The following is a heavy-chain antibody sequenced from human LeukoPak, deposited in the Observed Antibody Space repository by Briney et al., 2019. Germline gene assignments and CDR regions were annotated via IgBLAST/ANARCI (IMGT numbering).Heavy chain of an antibody. V-gene: IGHV4-34*01. Sequence: PSETLSLTCAVHGGSFSGYYWSWIRQPPGKGLEWIGEINHSGSTNYNPSLKSRVTISVDTSKIQFSLKLSSVTAADTAVYYCARGAAALFDYWGQGTLVTVSS. CDR2: INHSGST. D-gene: IGHD2-2*01. CDR1: GGSFSGYY. J-gene: IGHJ4*02. CDR3: ARGAAALFDY.